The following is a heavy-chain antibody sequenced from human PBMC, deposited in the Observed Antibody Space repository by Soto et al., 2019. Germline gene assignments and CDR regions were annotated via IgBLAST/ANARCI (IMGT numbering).Heavy chain of an antibody. Sequence: ASVKVSCKASGYTFTGCYMHWVRQAPGQGLEWMGWINPNSGGTNYAQKFQGRVTMTRDTSISTAYMELSRLRSDDTAVYYCVRDRXARRDIVVVPAASPFDYWGQGTLVTVSS. J-gene: IGHJ4*02. V-gene: IGHV1-2*02. CDR3: VRDRXARRDIVVVPAASPFDY. CDR1: GYTFTGCY. CDR2: INPNSGGT. D-gene: IGHD2-2*01.